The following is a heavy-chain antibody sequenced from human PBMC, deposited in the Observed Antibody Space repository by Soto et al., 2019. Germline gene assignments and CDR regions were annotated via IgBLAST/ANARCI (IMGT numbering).Heavy chain of an antibody. CDR2: IYPGDSDT. CDR1: GYSFTSYW. D-gene: IGHD2-2*01. V-gene: IGHV5-51*01. J-gene: IGHJ6*02. Sequence: GGSLKISCSGSGYSFTSYWIGWVRQMPWKGLEWMGIIYPGDSDTRYSPSFQGQVTISADKSISTAYLQWSSLKASDTAMYYCARHYCSSTSCYPVHYYYYGMDVWGQGTTVTVSS. CDR3: ARHYCSSTSCYPVHYYYYGMDV.